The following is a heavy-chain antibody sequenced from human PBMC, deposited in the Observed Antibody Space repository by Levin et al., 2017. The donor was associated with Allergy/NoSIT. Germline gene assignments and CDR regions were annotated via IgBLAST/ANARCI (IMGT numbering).Heavy chain of an antibody. D-gene: IGHD4-17*01. CDR2: IYYSGST. CDR1: GDSITTTSYH. V-gene: IGHV4-39*07. J-gene: IGHJ4*02. Sequence: GSLRLSCDVSGDSITTTSYHWGWIRQPPGKGLEWIGNIYYSGSTYYNPSLRSRVTISGDTSKNQFSLSLTSVSAADTAVYYCTRVTGYGDYDVDSWGQGILVTVSS. CDR3: TRVTGYGDYDVDS.